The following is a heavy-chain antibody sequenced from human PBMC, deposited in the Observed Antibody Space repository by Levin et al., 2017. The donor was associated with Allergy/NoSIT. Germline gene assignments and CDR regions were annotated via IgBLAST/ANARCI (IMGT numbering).Heavy chain of an antibody. D-gene: IGHD3-9*01. CDR3: ARPIS. CDR1: GFTFSSYA. V-gene: IGHV3-30*04. J-gene: IGHJ5*02. CDR2: ISSDGSDK. Sequence: GESLKISCAASGFTFSSYAIHWVRQAPGKGLEWVAFISSDGSDKYYTDSVKGRFTLSRDNSKNTVYLQMNSLRTEDTAVYYCARPISWGQGTLVTVSS.